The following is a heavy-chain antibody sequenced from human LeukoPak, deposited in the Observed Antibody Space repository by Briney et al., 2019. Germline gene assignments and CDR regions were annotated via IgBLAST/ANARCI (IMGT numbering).Heavy chain of an antibody. CDR3: ATSEYSSGWYATDY. J-gene: IGHJ4*02. D-gene: IGHD6-19*01. CDR1: GYTFTDYY. V-gene: IGHV1-69-2*01. CDR2: VDPEDGET. Sequence: ATVKISCKVSGYTFTDYYMHWVQQAPGKGLEWMGLVDPEDGETIYAEKFQGRVTITADTSTDTAYMELSSLRSEDTAVYYCATSEYSSGWYATDYRGQGTLVTVSS.